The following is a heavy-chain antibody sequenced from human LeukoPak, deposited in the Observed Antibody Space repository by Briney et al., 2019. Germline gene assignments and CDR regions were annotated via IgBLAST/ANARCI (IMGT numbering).Heavy chain of an antibody. D-gene: IGHD5-18*01. CDR1: GFTFSSFW. Sequence: PGGSLRLSCAASGFTFSSFWMTWVRQAPGKGLQWVANINQDGSETYYVDSVKGRFTISRDNAKNSPYLQMNSLRAEDTAVYYCARDSPERGYSYGPLDNYFDYWGQGTLVTVSS. J-gene: IGHJ4*02. CDR3: ARDSPERGYSYGPLDNYFDY. CDR2: INQDGSET. V-gene: IGHV3-7*01.